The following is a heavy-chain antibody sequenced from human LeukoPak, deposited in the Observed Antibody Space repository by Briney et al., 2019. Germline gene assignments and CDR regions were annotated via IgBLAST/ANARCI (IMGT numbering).Heavy chain of an antibody. J-gene: IGHJ3*02. CDR2: IYYSGST. CDR3: IIWRAARPHAFDI. Sequence: SETLSLTCTVSGGSISSSSYYWGWIRRPPGKGLEWIGSIYYSGSTYYNPSLKSRVTISVDTSKNQFSLKLSSVTAADTAVYYCIIWRAARPHAFDIWGQGTMVTVSS. CDR1: GGSISSSSYY. V-gene: IGHV4-39*01. D-gene: IGHD6-6*01.